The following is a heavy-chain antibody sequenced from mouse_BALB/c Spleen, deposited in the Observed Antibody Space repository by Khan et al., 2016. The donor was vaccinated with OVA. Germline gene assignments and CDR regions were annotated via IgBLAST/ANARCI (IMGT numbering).Heavy chain of an antibody. V-gene: IGHV5-6*01. J-gene: IGHJ3*01. CDR3: ARLSYYYDSEGFAY. CDR2: VSTGGHYT. CDR1: GFTFSTYG. Sequence: EVELVESGGDVVKPGGSLKLSCAASGFTFSTYGMSWVRQTPDKRLEWVATVSTGGHYTYYPDTVKGRFTIYRDNAKNTLYLQMSSLKSEVTAIFYCARLSYYYDSEGFAYWGQGTLVTVSA. D-gene: IGHD1-1*01.